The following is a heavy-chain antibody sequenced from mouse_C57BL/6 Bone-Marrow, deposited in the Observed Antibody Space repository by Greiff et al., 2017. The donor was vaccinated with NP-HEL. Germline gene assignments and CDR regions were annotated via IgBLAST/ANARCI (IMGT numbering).Heavy chain of an antibody. D-gene: IGHD1-1*01. Sequence: VMLVESGPGLVAPSQSLSITCTVSGFSLTSYGVDWVRQSPGKGLEWLGVIWGVGSTNYNSALKSRLSISKDNSKSQVFLKMNSLQTDDTAMYYCASSPLLLRPPDYWGQGTTLTVSS. CDR1: GFSLTSYG. J-gene: IGHJ2*01. CDR3: ASSPLLLRPPDY. V-gene: IGHV2-6*01. CDR2: IWGVGST.